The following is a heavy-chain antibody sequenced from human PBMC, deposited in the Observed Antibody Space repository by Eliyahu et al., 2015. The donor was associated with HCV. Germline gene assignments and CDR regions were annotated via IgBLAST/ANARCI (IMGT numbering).Heavy chain of an antibody. Sequence: QVQLQESGPRLVKPSETLSLTCSVSGGSISGYYWSWIRQPPGKGLEWIGYIYYSGSTNYNPSLKSRVTISLDTSKNQFSLRLSSVTAADTAVYYCARLVGATFGWYDPWGQGTLVTVSS. CDR1: GGSISGYY. CDR3: ARLVGATFGWYDP. J-gene: IGHJ5*02. CDR2: IYYSGST. D-gene: IGHD1-26*01. V-gene: IGHV4-59*08.